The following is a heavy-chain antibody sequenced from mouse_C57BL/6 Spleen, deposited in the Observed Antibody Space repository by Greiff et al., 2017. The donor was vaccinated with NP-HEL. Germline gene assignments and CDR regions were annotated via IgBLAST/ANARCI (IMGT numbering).Heavy chain of an antibody. CDR1: GFSLTSYG. V-gene: IGHV2-5*01. CDR3: AKNGRGFYDYDGNYFDY. J-gene: IGHJ2*01. Sequence: VQLKESGPGLVQPSQCLSITCTVSGFSLTSYGVHWVRQSPGKGLEWLGVIWRGGSTDYNAAFMSRLSITKDNSKSQVFFKMNSLQADDTAIYYCAKNGRGFYDYDGNYFDYWGQGTTLTVSS. CDR2: IWRGGST. D-gene: IGHD2-4*01.